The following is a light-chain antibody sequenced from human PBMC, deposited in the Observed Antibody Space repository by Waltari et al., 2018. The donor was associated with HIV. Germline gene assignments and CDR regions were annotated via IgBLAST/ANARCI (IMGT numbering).Light chain of an antibody. V-gene: IGKV3-15*01. CDR2: GAS. CDR1: RSLSGH. Sequence: EILMTQSPLTLSVSPGNTASLSCRASRSLSGHLAWYQQKPGQAPRLLISGASSRATDIPARFSGTWSGTDYTLTISNLQSEDSAVYYCQQYINPPYTVGQGTKVEVK. J-gene: IGKJ2*01. CDR3: QQYINPPYT.